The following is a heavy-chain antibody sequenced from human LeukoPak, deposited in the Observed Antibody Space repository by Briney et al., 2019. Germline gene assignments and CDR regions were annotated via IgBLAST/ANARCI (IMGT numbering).Heavy chain of an antibody. Sequence: PSETLSLTCSVSGGSISSYYGSWIRQPPGMGLEWIGYIFYSGTTNYNPSLKSRVTISVDTSKNQFSLRLTSVTAADTAVYYCAIMSYGMDVWGQGTTVTVSS. J-gene: IGHJ6*02. CDR1: GGSISSYY. CDR2: IFYSGTT. V-gene: IGHV4-59*03. CDR3: AIMSYGMDV.